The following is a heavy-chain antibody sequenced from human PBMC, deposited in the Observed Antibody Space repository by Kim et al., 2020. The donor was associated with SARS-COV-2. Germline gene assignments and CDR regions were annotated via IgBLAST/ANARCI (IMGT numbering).Heavy chain of an antibody. CDR3: ARGGVVRGRWFDP. J-gene: IGHJ5*02. CDR2: INHSGST. Sequence: SETLSLTCAVYGGSFSGYYWSWIRQPPGKGLEWIGEINHSGSTNYNPSLKSRVTISVDTSKNQFSLKLSSVTAADTAVYYCARGGVVRGRWFDPWGQGTLVTVSS. CDR1: GGSFSGYY. V-gene: IGHV4-34*01. D-gene: IGHD3-10*01.